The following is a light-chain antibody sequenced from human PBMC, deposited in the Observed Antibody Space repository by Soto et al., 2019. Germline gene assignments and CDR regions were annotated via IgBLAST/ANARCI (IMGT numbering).Light chain of an antibody. Sequence: EVVMTQSPATLSVSPGERATLSCRASRGIGSTLAWYQQKPGQTPRLLIYGASTRATGIPARFSGSGSGTEFTLTISSLQSEDFAVYYCQQYNNWPPAFTFGPGTKVDIK. J-gene: IGKJ3*01. CDR3: QQYNNWPPAFT. CDR1: RGIGST. CDR2: GAS. V-gene: IGKV3-15*01.